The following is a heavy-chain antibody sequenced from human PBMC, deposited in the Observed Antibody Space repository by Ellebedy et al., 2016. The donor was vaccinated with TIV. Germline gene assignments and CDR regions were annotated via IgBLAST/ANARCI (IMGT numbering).Heavy chain of an antibody. CDR3: ARRYYDFWSGYPHWFDP. CDR1: GGSISSYY. CDR2: IYYSGST. V-gene: IGHV4-39*01. J-gene: IGHJ5*02. Sequence: SETLSLXXTVSGGSISSYYWGWIRQPPGKGLEWIGSIYYSGSTYYNPSLKSRVTISVDTSKNQFSLKLSSVTAADTAVYYCARRYYDFWSGYPHWFDPWGQGTLVTVSS. D-gene: IGHD3-3*01.